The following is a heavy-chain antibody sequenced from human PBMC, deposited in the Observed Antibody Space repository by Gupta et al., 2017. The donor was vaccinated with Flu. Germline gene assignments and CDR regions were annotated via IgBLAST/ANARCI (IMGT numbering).Heavy chain of an antibody. V-gene: IGHV1-18*01. CDR3: ARDYITVLGAVLPRRSGIDY. D-gene: IGHD3-3*01. CDR2: ISPYTGKT. CDR1: GYIFTNYG. Sequence: QLVQSGADVKRPGASVKVSCKTFGYIFTNYGITWVRQAPGQGLEWMGWISPYTGKTNDAQKFQGRLSVTADTSTDTAYMDLGTLRSDDSAVYYCARDYITVLGAVLPRRSGIDYWGQGTLVTVTS. J-gene: IGHJ4*02.